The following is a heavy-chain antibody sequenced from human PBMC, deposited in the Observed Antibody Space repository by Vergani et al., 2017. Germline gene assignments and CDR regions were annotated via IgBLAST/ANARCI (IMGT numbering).Heavy chain of an antibody. Sequence: QVQLQESGPGLVKPSQTLSLTCTVSGASMSSVGYYWTWIRQSAGKRLEWIGDILGSGTANSNPSFQGRVSMSVATSKNQFSLTLSSVNATDTAGYYCSRVSRAAGYSEPDSWGQGTRVTVSS. V-gene: IGHV4-61*02. CDR1: GASMSSVGYY. D-gene: IGHD6-13*01. CDR2: ILGSGTA. CDR3: SRVSRAAGYSEPDS. J-gene: IGHJ4*02.